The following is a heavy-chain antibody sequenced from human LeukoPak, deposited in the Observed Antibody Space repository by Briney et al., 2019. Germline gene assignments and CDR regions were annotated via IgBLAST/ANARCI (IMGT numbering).Heavy chain of an antibody. CDR3: ARGGRWLQAFGY. V-gene: IGHV4-34*01. D-gene: IGHD5-24*01. Sequence: SETLSLTCAVYGGSFSGYYWSWIRQSPGKGLEWIGQINHSGSPNYNPSLKSRVTISLDTSKNQFSLKLSSVTAADTAVYYCARGGRWLQAFGYWGQGTLVTVSS. CDR2: INHSGSP. CDR1: GGSFSGYY. J-gene: IGHJ4*02.